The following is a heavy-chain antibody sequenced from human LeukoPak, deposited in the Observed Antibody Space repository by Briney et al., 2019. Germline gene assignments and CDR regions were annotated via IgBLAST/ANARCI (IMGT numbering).Heavy chain of an antibody. CDR1: GGSISSYY. J-gene: IGHJ4*02. CDR3: ARDLSDCSGGSCYSVPFDY. V-gene: IGHV4-4*07. CDR2: IYTSGST. Sequence: PSETLSLTCTVSGGSISSYYWSWIRQPAGKGLEWIGRIYTSGSTNYNPSLKSRVTMSVDTSKNQFSLKLSSVTAADTAVYYCARDLSDCSGGSCYSVPFDYWGQGTLVTVSS. D-gene: IGHD2-15*01.